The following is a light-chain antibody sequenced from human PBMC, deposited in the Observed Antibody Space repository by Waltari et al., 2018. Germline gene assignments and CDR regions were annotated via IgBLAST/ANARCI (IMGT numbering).Light chain of an antibody. V-gene: IGLV1-47*01. Sequence: QSVLTQPPSASGTPGQRVTISCSGSSSNIGSNYVYWYQQLPGTAPKLRIYRNNQRPSGVPDRFSGSKSGTSASLAISGLRSEDEADYYCAAWDDSLSAVYVFGTGTKVTVL. J-gene: IGLJ1*01. CDR3: AAWDDSLSAVYV. CDR2: RNN. CDR1: SSNIGSNY.